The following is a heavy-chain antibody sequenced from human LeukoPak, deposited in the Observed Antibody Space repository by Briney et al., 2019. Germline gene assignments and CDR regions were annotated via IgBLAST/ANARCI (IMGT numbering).Heavy chain of an antibody. Sequence: SETLSLTCTVSGGSISSYYWSWLRQPPGKGLEWIGYIYYTGRTNYNPSLKSRVTFSVDTSMNQFSLKLSSVTAADTAVYYCAREKAVADYFDYWGQGTLVTVSS. J-gene: IGHJ4*02. CDR3: AREKAVADYFDY. V-gene: IGHV4-59*01. CDR1: GGSISSYY. CDR2: IYYTGRT. D-gene: IGHD6-19*01.